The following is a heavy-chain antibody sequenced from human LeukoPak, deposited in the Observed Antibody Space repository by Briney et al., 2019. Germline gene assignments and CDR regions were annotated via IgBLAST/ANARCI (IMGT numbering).Heavy chain of an antibody. J-gene: IGHJ4*02. CDR2: INHSGST. CDR3: ARGRNWNTYYFDY. D-gene: IGHD1/OR15-1a*01. Sequence: PSETLSLTCAVYGGSFSGYYWSWIRQPPGKGLEWIGEINHSGSTNYNPSLKSRVTISVDTSKNQFSLKLSSVTAADTALYYCARGRNWNTYYFDYWGQGTLVTVSS. CDR1: GGSFSGYY. V-gene: IGHV4-34*01.